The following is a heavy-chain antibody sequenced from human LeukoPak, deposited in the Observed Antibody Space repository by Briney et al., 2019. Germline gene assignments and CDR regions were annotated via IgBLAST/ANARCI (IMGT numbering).Heavy chain of an antibody. Sequence: GGSLRLSCAASGFTFSSYAMSWVRQAPGKGLEWVSAISGSGGSTYYADSVKGRFTISRDNSKNTLYLQVNSLRAEDTAVYYCAKDLHYDYVWGSYRQGGYFDYWGQGTLVTVSS. CDR3: AKDLHYDYVWGSYRQGGYFDY. D-gene: IGHD3-16*02. CDR1: GFTFSSYA. V-gene: IGHV3-23*01. J-gene: IGHJ4*02. CDR2: ISGSGGST.